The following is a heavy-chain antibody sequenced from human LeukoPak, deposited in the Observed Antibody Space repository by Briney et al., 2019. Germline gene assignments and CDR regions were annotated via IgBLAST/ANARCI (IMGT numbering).Heavy chain of an antibody. D-gene: IGHD1-26*01. CDR2: ISGSGGGT. CDR1: GFTFSSYA. V-gene: IGHV3-23*01. J-gene: IGHJ3*02. Sequence: GGSLRLSCAASGFTFSSYAMSWVRQAPGKGLEWVSVISGSGGGTNYADSVKGRFTISRDNSKNTLYMQMNSLRAEDTAIYYCAKDLIVGATADVFDIWGQGTMVTVSS. CDR3: AKDLIVGATADVFDI.